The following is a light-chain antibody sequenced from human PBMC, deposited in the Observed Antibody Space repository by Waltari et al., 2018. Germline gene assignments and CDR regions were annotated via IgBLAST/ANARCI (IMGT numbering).Light chain of an antibody. CDR3: QKYNSAPLT. CDR2: TAS. Sequence: DIQMTQSPSSLSASIGDKVTITCRASQGISSFLAWYQQKPGKVPKLLIYTASTLQSGVPSRFSGSGSGTDFTLTISGLQPEDVATYYYQKYNSAPLTFGGGTKVEIQ. J-gene: IGKJ4*01. CDR1: QGISSF. V-gene: IGKV1-27*01.